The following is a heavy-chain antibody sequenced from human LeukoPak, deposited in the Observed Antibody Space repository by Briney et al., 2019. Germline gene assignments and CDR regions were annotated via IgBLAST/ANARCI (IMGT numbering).Heavy chain of an antibody. CDR3: ARAKGGWYVDY. CDR2: ISSNGGST. CDR1: GFTFSSYA. Sequence: GGSLRLSCAASGFTFSSYAIHWVRQAPGKGLEYVSAISSNGGSTYYANSVKGRFTISRDNSKNTLYLQMGSLRAGDLAVYYCARAKGGWYVDYWGQGTLVTVSS. J-gene: IGHJ4*02. V-gene: IGHV3-64*01. D-gene: IGHD6-19*01.